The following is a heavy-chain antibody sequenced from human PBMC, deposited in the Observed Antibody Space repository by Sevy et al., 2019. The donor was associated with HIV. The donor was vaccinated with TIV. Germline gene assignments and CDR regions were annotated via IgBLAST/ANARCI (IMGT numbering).Heavy chain of an antibody. V-gene: IGHV3-33*01. J-gene: IGHJ4*02. CDR1: GFTFSSYG. CDR3: ARGGTYYYGSGGGIDY. CDR2: IWYDGSNK. D-gene: IGHD3-10*01. Sequence: GGSLRLSCAASGFTFSSYGMHWVRQAPGKGLEWVAVIWYDGSNKYYADSVKGRFTISRDNSKNTLYLQMNSLRAEDTAVYYGARGGTYYYGSGGGIDYWGQGTLVTVSS.